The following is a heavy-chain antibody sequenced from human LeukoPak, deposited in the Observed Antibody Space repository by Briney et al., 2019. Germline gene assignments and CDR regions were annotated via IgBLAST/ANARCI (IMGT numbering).Heavy chain of an antibody. D-gene: IGHD2-15*01. V-gene: IGHV1-8*03. CDR2: VNPNSGNT. Sequence: ASVKVSCKASGYTFSTYDINWVRQAAGQGLEWMGWVNPNSGNTGYAQKFQGRVTITRNTSISTAYMELRSLRSDDTAVYYCARDRGDILFDYWGQGTLVTVSS. J-gene: IGHJ4*02. CDR1: GYTFSTYD. CDR3: ARDRGDILFDY.